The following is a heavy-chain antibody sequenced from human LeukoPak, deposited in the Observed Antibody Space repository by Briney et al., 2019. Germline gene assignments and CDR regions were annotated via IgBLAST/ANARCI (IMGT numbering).Heavy chain of an antibody. V-gene: IGHV3-7*01. Sequence: GRSLRLSCAASGFTFSSYGMHWVRQAPGKGLEWVANIKQDGSDKYYVESVKGRFIISRDNAKNSLYLQMNNLRAEDTAVYYCTRLSDTEGSSTSYRASDIWGQGTMVTVSS. D-gene: IGHD2-2*01. J-gene: IGHJ3*02. CDR2: IKQDGSDK. CDR3: TRLSDTEGSSTSYRASDI. CDR1: GFTFSSYG.